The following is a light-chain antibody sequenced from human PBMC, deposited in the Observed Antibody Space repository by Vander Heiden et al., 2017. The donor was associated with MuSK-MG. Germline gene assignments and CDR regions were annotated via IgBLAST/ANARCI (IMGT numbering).Light chain of an antibody. J-gene: IGLJ2*01. CDR3: NSRDTSSHHPVV. Sequence: SSELTQDAAVSVALGQTVRITCQGDSLRNYYASWYQQKPGQAPVVLIHGNNRRPSGVPDQFSGAPSGDTAALTITGAQAEDEADYYYNSRDTSSHHPVVFGGGTKLTVL. CDR1: SLRNYY. V-gene: IGLV3-19*01. CDR2: GNN.